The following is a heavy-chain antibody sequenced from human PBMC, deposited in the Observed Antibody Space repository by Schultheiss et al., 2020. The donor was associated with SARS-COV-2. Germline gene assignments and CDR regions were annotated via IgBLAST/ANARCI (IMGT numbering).Heavy chain of an antibody. J-gene: IGHJ4*02. D-gene: IGHD3-10*01. CDR2: ISYDGSNK. Sequence: GGSLRLSCAASGFTFSDYGMHWVRQAPGKGLEWVAVISYDGSNKYYADSVKGRFTISRDNAKKTLYLQMNSLRAEDTAVYYCARDSPYGSGRFTSYWGQGTLVTVSS. CDR1: GFTFSDYG. CDR3: ARDSPYGSGRFTSY. V-gene: IGHV3-30*03.